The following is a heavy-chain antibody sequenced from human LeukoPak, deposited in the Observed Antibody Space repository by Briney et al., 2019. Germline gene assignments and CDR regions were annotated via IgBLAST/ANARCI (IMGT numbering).Heavy chain of an antibody. CDR3: AREGGYCHSTTCYGWFDP. D-gene: IGHD2-2*01. CDR1: GGSISSYY. Sequence: SETLSLTCTVSGGSISSYYWSWIRQSPGKGVEWIGYIYYSGITNYNPYLKSRVAISIDTSKNQFSLKLSSVTAADTAVYYCAREGGYCHSTTCYGWFDPWGQGTLVTVSS. J-gene: IGHJ5*02. CDR2: IYYSGIT. V-gene: IGHV4-59*01.